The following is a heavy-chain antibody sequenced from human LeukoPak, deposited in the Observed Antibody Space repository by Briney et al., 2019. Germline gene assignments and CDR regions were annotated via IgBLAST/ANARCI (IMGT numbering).Heavy chain of an antibody. Sequence: GASVKVSCKASGYTFTSYDINWVRQATGQGLEWMGWVSPDSGDTAYAQKFQSRVTMTTNTSISTAYMELSSLRSEDTAVYFYSRDVFVRDYYYYMDVWGKGTTVTVSS. D-gene: IGHD3-10*02. CDR3: SRDVFVRDYYYYMDV. CDR2: VSPDSGDT. V-gene: IGHV1-8*01. CDR1: GYTFTSYD. J-gene: IGHJ6*03.